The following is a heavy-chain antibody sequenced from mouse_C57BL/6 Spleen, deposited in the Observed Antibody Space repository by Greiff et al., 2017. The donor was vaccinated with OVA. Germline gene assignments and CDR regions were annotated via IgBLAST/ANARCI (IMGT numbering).Heavy chain of an antibody. V-gene: IGHV3-6*01. J-gene: IGHJ4*01. CDR1: GYSITSGYY. D-gene: IGHD2-4*01. Sequence: EVKLQESGPGLVKPSQSLSLTCSVTGYSITSGYYWNWIRQFPGNKLEWMGYISYDGSNNYNPSLKNRISITRDTSKNQFFLKLNSVTTEDTATYYCARSYYDYDGNYAMDYWGQGTSVTVSS. CDR2: ISYDGSN. CDR3: ARSYYDYDGNYAMDY.